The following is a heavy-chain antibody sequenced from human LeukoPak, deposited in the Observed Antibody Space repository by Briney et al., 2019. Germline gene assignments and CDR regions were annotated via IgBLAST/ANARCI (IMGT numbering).Heavy chain of an antibody. CDR1: GYTFTSYG. V-gene: IGHV1-18*01. J-gene: IGHJ6*02. CDR3: ARDPRGYCSSTSCYGYYGMDV. CDR2: ISAYNGNT. D-gene: IGHD2-2*01. Sequence: ASVKVSCKASGYTFTSYGISWVRQAPGQGLEWMGWISAYNGNTNYAQKLQGRVTMTTDTSTSTAYMELRSLRSDDTAVHYCARDPRGYCSSTSCYGYYGMDVWGQGTTVTVSS.